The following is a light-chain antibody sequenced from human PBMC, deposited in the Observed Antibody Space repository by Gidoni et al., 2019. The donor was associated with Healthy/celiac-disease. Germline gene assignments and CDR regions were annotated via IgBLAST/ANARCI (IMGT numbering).Light chain of an antibody. J-gene: IGLJ2*01. Sequence: SALTQPPSASGSPGQSVTISCTGTSSDVGGYNYVSWYQQHPGKAPKLMIYEVSKRPSGVPDRFFGSKSGNTASLTVSGLQAEDEADYYCSSYAGSNNVVFGGGTKLTV. CDR2: EVS. V-gene: IGLV2-8*01. CDR1: SSDVGGYNY. CDR3: SSYAGSNNVV.